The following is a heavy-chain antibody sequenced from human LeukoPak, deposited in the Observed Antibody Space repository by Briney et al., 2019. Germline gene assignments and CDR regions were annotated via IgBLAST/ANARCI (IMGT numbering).Heavy chain of an antibody. CDR1: GFTFSSYE. CDR2: ISSSSSYI. V-gene: IGHV3-21*01. CDR3: ARDQGGSYRD. Sequence: GGSLRLSCAASGFTFSSYEMNWVRQAPGKGLEWVSSISSSSSYIYYADSVKGRFTISRDNAKNSLYLQMNSLRAEDTAVYYCARDQGGSYRDWGQGTLVTVSS. D-gene: IGHD2-15*01. J-gene: IGHJ4*02.